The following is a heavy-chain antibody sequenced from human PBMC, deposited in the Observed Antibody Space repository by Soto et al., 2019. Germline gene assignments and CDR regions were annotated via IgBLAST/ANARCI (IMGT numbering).Heavy chain of an antibody. Sequence: GGSLKISCKGSGYSFTSYWIGWVRQMPGKGLEWMGIIYPGDSDTRYSPSFQGQVTISADKSISTAYLQWSSLKASDTAMYYCARVYYGSGSYYAFDIWGQGTMVTVSS. D-gene: IGHD3-10*01. V-gene: IGHV5-51*01. J-gene: IGHJ3*02. CDR1: GYSFTSYW. CDR3: ARVYYGSGSYYAFDI. CDR2: IYPGDSDT.